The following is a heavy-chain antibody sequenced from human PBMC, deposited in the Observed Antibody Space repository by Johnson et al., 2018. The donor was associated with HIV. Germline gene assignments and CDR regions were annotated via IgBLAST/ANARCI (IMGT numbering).Heavy chain of an antibody. V-gene: IGHV3-15*01. J-gene: IGHJ3*02. Sequence: VQLVESGGGVVQPGRSLRLSCAASGSSFSSYAMHWVRQAPGRGLAWVGRSKSKTDGGTTDYVAPVQGRFTISRDDSKNTLSLQMNSLKTEDTAVYDCARELDAFDIWGQGTMVTVSS. CDR2: SKSKTDGGTT. CDR1: GSSFSSYA. CDR3: ARELDAFDI.